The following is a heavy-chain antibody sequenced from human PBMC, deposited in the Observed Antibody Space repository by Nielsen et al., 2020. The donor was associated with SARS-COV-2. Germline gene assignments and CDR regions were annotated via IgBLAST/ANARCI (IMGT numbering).Heavy chain of an antibody. J-gene: IGHJ4*02. D-gene: IGHD6-13*01. CDR2: INQDSTDN. CDR1: GFTFSRYA. V-gene: IGHV3-7*01. CDR3: ARHHWISSSQRPFFDY. Sequence: GGSLRLSCAASGFTFSRYAMSWVRQAPGKGLEWVGNINQDSTDNHCVDSVKGRFSLSRDNSRNSLYLQMNSLRAEDTAVYYCARHHWISSSQRPFFDYWGQGILVTVSS.